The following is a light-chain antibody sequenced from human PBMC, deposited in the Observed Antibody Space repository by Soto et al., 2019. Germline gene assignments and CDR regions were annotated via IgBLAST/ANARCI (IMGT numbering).Light chain of an antibody. CDR2: EGS. Sequence: QSALTQPAAVSGSPGQSFTISCTGTSSDVGSYNLVSWYQQHPGKAPKLMIYEGSKRPSGVSNRFSGSKSGNTASLTISGLQAEAEADYYCCSYAGSSTWVFGGGTKLTVL. V-gene: IGLV2-23*01. CDR1: SSDVGSYNL. J-gene: IGLJ3*02. CDR3: CSYAGSSTWV.